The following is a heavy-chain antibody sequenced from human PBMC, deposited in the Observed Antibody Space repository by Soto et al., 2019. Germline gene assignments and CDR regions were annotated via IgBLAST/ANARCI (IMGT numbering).Heavy chain of an antibody. CDR3: AKDGVRDYYYYYYMDV. V-gene: IGHV3-23*01. CDR1: GFTFSSYA. CDR2: ISGSGGST. J-gene: IGHJ6*03. D-gene: IGHD3-10*01. Sequence: GGSLRLSCAASGFTFSSYAMSWVRQAPGKGLEWVSAISGSGGSTYYADSVKGRFTISRDNSKNTLYLQMNSLRAEDTAVYYCAKDGVRDYYYYYYMDVWGKGTTVTVSS.